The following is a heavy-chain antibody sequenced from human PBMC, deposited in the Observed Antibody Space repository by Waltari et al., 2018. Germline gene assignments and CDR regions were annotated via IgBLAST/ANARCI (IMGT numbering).Heavy chain of an antibody. CDR1: GGSIDISTHY. J-gene: IGHJ2*01. D-gene: IGHD5-18*01. V-gene: IGHV4-39*01. CDR3: ARHGAYLRGYSYDGLNRYFDL. Sequence: QRQLQESGPGLVKPSETLSLTCTVSGGSIDISTHYWGWIRQAPGKGLEWIGSVFHSGTTYYNPCLQSRVTISVDTSKNQFSLRLSSVTAADTAVYYCARHGAYLRGYSYDGLNRYFDLWGRGTLITVSS. CDR2: VFHSGTT.